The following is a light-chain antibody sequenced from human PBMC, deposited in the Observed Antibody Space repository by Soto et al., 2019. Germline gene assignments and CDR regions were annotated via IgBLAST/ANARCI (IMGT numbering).Light chain of an antibody. CDR2: MNS. J-gene: IGLJ1*01. CDR3: ASFTTISTRV. V-gene: IGLV1-44*01. Sequence: LTQPPSLSGTPGQTVTISCIGSRSNIGSAIVHWYQQVPGTAPKHLIYMNSQRPSGVPDRFSGSKSGTSASLVITGLQAEDEADYYCASFTTISTRVFGTGTKVTVL. CDR1: RSNIGSAI.